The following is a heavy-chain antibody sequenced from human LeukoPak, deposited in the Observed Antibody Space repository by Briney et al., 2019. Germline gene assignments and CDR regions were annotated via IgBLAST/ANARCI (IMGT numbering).Heavy chain of an antibody. Sequence: SETLSLTCAVYGGSFSGYYWSWIRQPPGKGREWIGEINHSGSTNYNPSLKSRVTISVDTSKNQFSLKLSSVTAADTAVYYCARGNYYDSSGVSWGQGTLVTVSS. CDR3: ARGNYYDSSGVS. CDR2: INHSGST. CDR1: GGSFSGYY. J-gene: IGHJ4*02. D-gene: IGHD3-22*01. V-gene: IGHV4-34*01.